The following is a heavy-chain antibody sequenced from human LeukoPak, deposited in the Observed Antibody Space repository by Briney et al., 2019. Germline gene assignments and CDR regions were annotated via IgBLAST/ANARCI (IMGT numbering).Heavy chain of an antibody. J-gene: IGHJ6*02. V-gene: IGHV4-31*03. CDR2: IYYSGST. CDR3: ARDSSTGLDGMDV. CDR1: GGSISSGGYY. Sequence: SETLSLTCTVSGGSISSGGYYWSWIRQHPGKGLEWIGYIYYSGSTYYNPSLKSRVTISVGTSKNQFSLKLSSVTAADTAVYYCARDSSTGLDGMDVWGQGTTVTVSS. D-gene: IGHD1-1*01.